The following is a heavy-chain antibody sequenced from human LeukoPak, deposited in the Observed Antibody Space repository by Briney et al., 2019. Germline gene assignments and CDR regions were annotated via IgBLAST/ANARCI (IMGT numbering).Heavy chain of an antibody. D-gene: IGHD3-3*01. Sequence: GGSLRLSCAASGFTFSSYAMHWVRQAPGKGLEWVAIISYDGSNQYYADSVKGRFTISRDNSKNTLYLQMNSLRAEDTAVYYCARGGYDFWSGSDYWGQGTLVTVSS. J-gene: IGHJ4*02. CDR3: ARGGYDFWSGSDY. V-gene: IGHV3-30-3*01. CDR1: GFTFSSYA. CDR2: ISYDGSNQ.